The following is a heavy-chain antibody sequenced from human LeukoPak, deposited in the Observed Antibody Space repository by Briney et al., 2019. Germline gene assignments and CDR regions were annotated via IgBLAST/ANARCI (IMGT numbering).Heavy chain of an antibody. D-gene: IGHD3-10*01. CDR3: ARDRVLLWFGESYYFDY. V-gene: IGHV7-4-1*02. J-gene: IGHJ4*02. Sequence: ASVKVSCKASGYTFSSYTMNWVRQAPGQGLEWMGWINTNTGNPTYAQGFTGRFVFSLDTSVSTAYLQISSLKAEDTAVYYCARDRVLLWFGESYYFDYWGQGTLVTVSS. CDR1: GYTFSSYT. CDR2: INTNTGNP.